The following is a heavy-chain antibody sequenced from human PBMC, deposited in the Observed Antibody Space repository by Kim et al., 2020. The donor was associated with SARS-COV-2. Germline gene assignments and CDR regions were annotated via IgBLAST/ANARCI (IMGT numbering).Heavy chain of an antibody. CDR3: ARAPNVGLWYFDL. J-gene: IGHJ2*01. D-gene: IGHD2-8*01. CDR1: GGSISSYY. V-gene: IGHV4-59*01. CDR2: IYYSGST. Sequence: SETLSLTCTVSGGSISSYYWSWIRQPPGKGLEWIGYIYYSGSTNYNPSLKSRVTISVDTSKNQFSLKLSSVTAADTAVYYCARAPNVGLWYFDLWGRGTLVTVSS.